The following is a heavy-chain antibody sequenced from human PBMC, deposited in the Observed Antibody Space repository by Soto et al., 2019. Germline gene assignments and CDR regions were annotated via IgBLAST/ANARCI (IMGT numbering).Heavy chain of an antibody. V-gene: IGHV4-31*03. CDR3: ARLIVATTYEFDY. J-gene: IGHJ4*02. CDR1: GGSISSGGYY. D-gene: IGHD5-12*01. CDR2: IYYSGST. Sequence: SETLSLTCTVSGGSISSGGYYWSWIRQHPGKGLEWIGYIYYSGSTYYNPSLKSRVTISVDTSKNQFSLKLSSVTAADTAVYYCARLIVATTYEFDYWGQGTLVTVSS.